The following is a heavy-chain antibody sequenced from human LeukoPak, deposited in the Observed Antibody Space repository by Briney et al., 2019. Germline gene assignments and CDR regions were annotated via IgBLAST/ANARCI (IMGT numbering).Heavy chain of an antibody. D-gene: IGHD3-9*01. CDR1: GGSISSSSYY. J-gene: IGHJ5*02. V-gene: IGHV4-39*07. CDR3: ARDVRYFDQNWFDP. Sequence: SETLSLTCTVSGGSISSSSYYWGWIRQPPGKGLEWIGSIYYSGSTYYNPSLKSRVTISVDTSKNQFSLKLSSVTAADTAVYYCARDVRYFDQNWFDPWGQGTLVTVSS. CDR2: IYYSGST.